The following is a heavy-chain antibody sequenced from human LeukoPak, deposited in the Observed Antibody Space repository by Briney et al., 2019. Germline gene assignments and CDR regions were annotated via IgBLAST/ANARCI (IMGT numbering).Heavy chain of an antibody. J-gene: IGHJ4*02. Sequence: GASVKVSCKASGGTFSSYAISWVRQAPGQGLEWMGGIIPIFGTANYAQKFQGRVTITADESTSTAYMELSSLRSEDTAVYYRARERYYDSSGYYHTDFDYWGQGTLVTVSS. CDR1: GGTFSSYA. CDR2: IIPIFGTA. CDR3: ARERYYDSSGYYHTDFDY. V-gene: IGHV1-69*13. D-gene: IGHD3-22*01.